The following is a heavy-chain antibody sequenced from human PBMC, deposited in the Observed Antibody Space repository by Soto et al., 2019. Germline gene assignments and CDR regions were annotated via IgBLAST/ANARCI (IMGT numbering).Heavy chain of an antibody. CDR3: ARSSIAALSNNWFDP. CDR2: ISSSSSYT. Sequence: GGSLRLSCAASGFTFSDYYMSWIRQAPGKGLEWVSYISSSSSYTNYADSVKGRFTISRDNAKNSLYLQMSSLRAEDTAVYYCARSSIAALSNNWFDPWGQGTLVTVSS. D-gene: IGHD6-13*01. CDR1: GFTFSDYY. V-gene: IGHV3-11*06. J-gene: IGHJ5*02.